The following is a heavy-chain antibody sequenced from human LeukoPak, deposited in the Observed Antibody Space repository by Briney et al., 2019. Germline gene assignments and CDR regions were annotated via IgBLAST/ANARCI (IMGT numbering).Heavy chain of an antibody. CDR1: GFIFTKYG. J-gene: IGHJ4*02. Sequence: ASVKVSCKASGFIFTKYGISWVRQAPGQGLEWVGWISGYNGDTNYAQKLQGRVTMTTDTSTSTAYMELRSLRSDDTAVYYCARRSIVVGLDYWGQGTLVTVSS. D-gene: IGHD3-22*01. V-gene: IGHV1-18*01. CDR2: ISGYNGDT. CDR3: ARRSIVVGLDY.